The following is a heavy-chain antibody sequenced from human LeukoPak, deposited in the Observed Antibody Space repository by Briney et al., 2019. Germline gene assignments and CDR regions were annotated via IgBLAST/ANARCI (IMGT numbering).Heavy chain of an antibody. V-gene: IGHV4-61*02. D-gene: IGHD5-18*01. CDR1: GGFISRGSYY. Sequence: SETLSLTCKVSGGFISRGSYYWSWIRQPAGKGLEWIGRIYTSGRTNYNPSLKGRVTISVDTSKNQFSLRLSSVTAADTAMYYCARETGYNYGSSWGPIEYYMDVWGKGTTVSISS. CDR3: ARETGYNYGSSWGPIEYYMDV. CDR2: IYTSGRT. J-gene: IGHJ6*03.